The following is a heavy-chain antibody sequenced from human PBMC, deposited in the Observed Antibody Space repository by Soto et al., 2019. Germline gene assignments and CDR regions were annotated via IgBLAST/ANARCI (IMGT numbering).Heavy chain of an antibody. CDR2: IYYSGST. CDR1: GGSISSSSYY. J-gene: IGHJ6*02. D-gene: IGHD3-3*01. CDR3: AGQIHGGTYYDFWSGSDYYYYGMDV. Sequence: SETLSLTCTVSGGSISSSSYYWGWIRQPPGKGLEWIGSIYYSGSTYYNPSLKSRVTISVDTSKNQFSLKLSSVTAADTAVYYCAGQIHGGTYYDFWSGSDYYYYGMDVWGQGTTVTVSS. V-gene: IGHV4-39*01.